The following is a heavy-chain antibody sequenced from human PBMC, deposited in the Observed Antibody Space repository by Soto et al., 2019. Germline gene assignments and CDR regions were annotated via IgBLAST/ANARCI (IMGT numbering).Heavy chain of an antibody. J-gene: IGHJ3*02. CDR2: ISWNSGSI. V-gene: IGHV3-9*01. CDR1: GFTFDDYA. D-gene: IGHD6-6*01. Sequence: SLRLSCAASGFTFDDYAMHWVRQAPGKGLEWVSGISWNSGSIGYADSVKGRFTISRDNAKNSLYLQMNSLRAEDTALYYCAKDASEYSSLRGAFDIWGQGTMVTVSS. CDR3: AKDASEYSSLRGAFDI.